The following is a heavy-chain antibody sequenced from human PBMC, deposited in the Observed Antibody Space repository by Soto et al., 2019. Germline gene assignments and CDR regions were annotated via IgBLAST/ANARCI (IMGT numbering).Heavy chain of an antibody. CDR2: IWYDGSNK. CDR3: ARDHYSNYPPADMDV. D-gene: IGHD4-4*01. J-gene: IGHJ6*03. V-gene: IGHV3-33*01. Sequence: QVQLVASGGGVVQPGRSLRLSCAASGFTFSSYGMHWVRQAPGKGLEWVAVIWYDGSNKYYADSVKGRFTISRDNSKNTLYLQMNSLRAEDTAVYYCARDHYSNYPPADMDVWGKGTTVTVSS. CDR1: GFTFSSYG.